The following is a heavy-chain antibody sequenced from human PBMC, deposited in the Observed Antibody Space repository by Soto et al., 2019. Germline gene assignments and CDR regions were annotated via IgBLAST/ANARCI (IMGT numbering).Heavy chain of an antibody. D-gene: IGHD4-17*01. CDR2: ISAYNGNT. CDR1: GYTFSSYG. V-gene: IGHV1-18*01. J-gene: IGHJ4*02. CDR3: ARTLYGDNVDY. Sequence: GASVKVSCKASGYTFSSYGISWVRQAPGQGLEWMGWISAYNGNTNYAQKLQGRVTMTTDTSTSTAYMELRSLRSEDTAVYYCARTLYGDNVDYWGQGTLVTVSS.